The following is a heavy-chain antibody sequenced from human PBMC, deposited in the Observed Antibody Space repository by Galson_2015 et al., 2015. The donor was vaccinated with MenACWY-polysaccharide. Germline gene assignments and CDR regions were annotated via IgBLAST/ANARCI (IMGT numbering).Heavy chain of an antibody. Sequence: SLRLSCAASGFSFRGNGMHWVRQAPGKGLEWVALIRNDEISKHYIDAVKGRFSISRDNSKNTLYLQMNTLRPEDTAVYYCARNPSRLDIAAASNWGQGALVTVSS. V-gene: IGHV3-30*02. D-gene: IGHD6-13*01. CDR3: ARNPSRLDIAAASN. J-gene: IGHJ4*02. CDR2: IRNDEISK. CDR1: GFSFRGNG.